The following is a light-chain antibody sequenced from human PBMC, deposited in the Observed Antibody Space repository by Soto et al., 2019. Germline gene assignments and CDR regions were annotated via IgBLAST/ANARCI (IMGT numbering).Light chain of an antibody. CDR2: GAS. CDR1: QSVTSNY. V-gene: IGKV3-20*01. Sequence: EIVFTQSPCTVSVSPLERATLSCRASQSVTSNYLAWYQQRPGQAPRLLIYGASSRATGIPDRFSGSGSRTDFTLTISRLEPEDFATYYCQQLNTYPVTFGGGTKVDIK. CDR3: QQLNTYPVT. J-gene: IGKJ4*01.